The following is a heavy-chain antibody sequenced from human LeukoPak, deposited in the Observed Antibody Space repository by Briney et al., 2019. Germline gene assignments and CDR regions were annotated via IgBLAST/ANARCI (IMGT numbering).Heavy chain of an antibody. Sequence: ASVKVSCKAFGYTFTGYWMHWVRQAPGQGPEWMGVISPSGGSTIYAQKFKGRVTLTRDMSTSTDYLELSSLRSEDTAVYYCARDRIYCSGGSCYSGSFDYWGQGTLVTVSS. J-gene: IGHJ4*02. CDR2: ISPSGGST. D-gene: IGHD2-15*01. V-gene: IGHV1-46*01. CDR3: ARDRIYCSGGSCYSGSFDY. CDR1: GYTFTGYW.